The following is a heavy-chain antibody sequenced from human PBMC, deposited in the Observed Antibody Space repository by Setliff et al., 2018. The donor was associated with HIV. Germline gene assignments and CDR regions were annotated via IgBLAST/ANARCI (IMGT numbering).Heavy chain of an antibody. J-gene: IGHJ3*02. Sequence: GGSLRLSCAASGFIFVSSAMHWVRQAPGKGLEWVSLISGSGISTHYAYSVKGRFSMSRDNSKNTLSLQMNSLRAEDTAVYYCAKGLSAFPPHGGFDKWGQGTMVTVSS. CDR2: ISGSGIST. D-gene: IGHD3-3*02. V-gene: IGHV3-23*01. CDR1: GFIFVSSA. CDR3: AKGLSAFPPHGGFDK.